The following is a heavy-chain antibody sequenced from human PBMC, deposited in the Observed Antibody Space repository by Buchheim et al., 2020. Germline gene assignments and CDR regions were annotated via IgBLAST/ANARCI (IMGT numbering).Heavy chain of an antibody. J-gene: IGHJ4*02. D-gene: IGHD3-22*01. V-gene: IGHV5-51*01. CDR2: IAFGAADT. Sequence: EVQLIQSATEVKKSGDSLKISCKASGHSFSNYWIAWMRQMPGKGLEWMGIIAFGAADTRYSPSFQGQVTISADRSISTAYLQWDSLRASDTAMYYCARRAPDTYYYDDTGPSIYHFDYWGQGTL. CDR3: ARRAPDTYYYDDTGPSIYHFDY. CDR1: GHSFSNYW.